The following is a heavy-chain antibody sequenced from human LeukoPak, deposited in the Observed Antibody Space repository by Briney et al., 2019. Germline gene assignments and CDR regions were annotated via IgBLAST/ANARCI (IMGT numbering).Heavy chain of an antibody. CDR2: LSGGGVA. CDR1: GFTFNNFA. J-gene: IGHJ1*01. Sequence: GGSLRLSCAVSGFTFNNFAMNWARQPPGKGLEWVSSLSGGGVAHYADSVKGRFTISRDISNNTLFLQMNSLRGDDTAVYFCAKDLGRVVNQYALAYFRHWGQGTLVTVSS. V-gene: IGHV3-23*01. CDR3: AKDLGRVVNQYALAYFRH. D-gene: IGHD7-27*01.